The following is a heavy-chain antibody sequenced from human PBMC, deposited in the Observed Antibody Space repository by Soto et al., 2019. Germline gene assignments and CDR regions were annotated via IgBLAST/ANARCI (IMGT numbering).Heavy chain of an antibody. Sequence: EVQLVESGGGLVQPGGSRRLSCEASGFTFSTFWMHWVRQAPGKGLVWVSRINSDGSSTNYADTVKGRVTNSRDNAKNMLDLQMNSLRAEDTAVYYCARDFEYWGQGTLVTVSS. CDR1: GFTFSTFW. CDR3: ARDFEY. CDR2: INSDGSST. V-gene: IGHV3-74*01. J-gene: IGHJ4*02.